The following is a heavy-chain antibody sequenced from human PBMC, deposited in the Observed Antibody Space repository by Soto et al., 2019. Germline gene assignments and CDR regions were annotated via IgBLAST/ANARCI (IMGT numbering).Heavy chain of an antibody. Sequence: QVQLVQSGAEVKKPGASVKVSCKASGYTFTSYDINWVRQATGQGLEWMGWMNPNSGNTGYAQKCQGRVTMTRNTSISTAYMELSSLRSEDTAVYYCARRHGYSYGYDYYYYMDVWGKGTTVTVSS. J-gene: IGHJ6*03. V-gene: IGHV1-8*01. D-gene: IGHD5-18*01. CDR2: MNPNSGNT. CDR1: GYTFTSYD. CDR3: ARRHGYSYGYDYYYYMDV.